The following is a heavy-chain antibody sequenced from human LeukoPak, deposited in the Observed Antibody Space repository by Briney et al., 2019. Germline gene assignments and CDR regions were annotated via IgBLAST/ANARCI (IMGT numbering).Heavy chain of an antibody. CDR2: IRGSGGST. V-gene: IGHV3-23*01. Sequence: GGSLRLSCAASGFTFSSYAMSWVRQAPGKGLEWVSVIRGSGGSTYYADSVKGRFSISRDNSKNTLYLQMNSLKAEDTAVYYCAKGRYSSSWYYCDIWGQGTLVTVSS. CDR1: GFTFSSYA. D-gene: IGHD6-13*01. CDR3: AKGRYSSSWYYCDI. J-gene: IGHJ3*02.